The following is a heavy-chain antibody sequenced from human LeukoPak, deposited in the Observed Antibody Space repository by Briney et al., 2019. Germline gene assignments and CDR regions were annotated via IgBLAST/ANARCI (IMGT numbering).Heavy chain of an antibody. D-gene: IGHD6-13*01. CDR1: GGTFSSYA. V-gene: IGHV1-69*06. Sequence: SVKVSCKASGGTFSSYAISWVRQAPGQGLEWMGGIIPIFGTANYAQKFQGRVTITADKSTSTAYMELSSLRSEDTAVYYCASHASSSWYYYYMDVWGKGTTVTVSS. J-gene: IGHJ6*03. CDR3: ASHASSSWYYYYMDV. CDR2: IIPIFGTA.